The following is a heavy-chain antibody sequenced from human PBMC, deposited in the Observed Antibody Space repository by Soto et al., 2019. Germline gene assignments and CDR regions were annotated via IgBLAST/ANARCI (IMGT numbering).Heavy chain of an antibody. D-gene: IGHD4-17*01. V-gene: IGHV4-30-2*01. CDR3: ARASTTVTTLDY. Sequence: SETLSLTCAVSGGSISSGGYSWSWIRQPPGKGLEWIGYIYHSGSTYYNPSLKSRVTISVDRSKNQFSLKLSSVTAADTAVYYCARASTTVTTLDYWGQRPLVTV. CDR2: IYHSGST. CDR1: GGSISSGGYS. J-gene: IGHJ4*02.